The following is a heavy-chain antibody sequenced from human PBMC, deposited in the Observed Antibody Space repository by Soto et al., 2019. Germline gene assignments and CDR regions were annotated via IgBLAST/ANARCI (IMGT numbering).Heavy chain of an antibody. Sequence: QGQLVESGGGVVQPGRSLRLSCAASGFAFSNHGMHWVRQAPGKGLEWLAVIVREGSEKFYADSVKGRFTISRDNSKNTLYLEMSSMRAEDTAVYYYARDDDYDDNGLDLWGQGTLVTVSS. V-gene: IGHV3-33*01. J-gene: IGHJ4*02. CDR3: ARDDDYDDNGLDL. CDR1: GFAFSNHG. D-gene: IGHD4-17*01. CDR2: IVREGSEK.